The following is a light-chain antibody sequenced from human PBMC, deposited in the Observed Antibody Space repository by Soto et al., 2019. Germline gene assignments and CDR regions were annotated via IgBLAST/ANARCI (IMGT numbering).Light chain of an antibody. Sequence: EIVLTQSPGTLSLSPGESATLSCRASQTVSSTYLAWYQQKPGQAPRLLIYGASIRATDIPDRFSGSGSGTDFTLTISRLEPEDFEMFYCQQYGTSSYTFGQGTRLEIK. CDR1: QTVSSTY. CDR3: QQYGTSSYT. J-gene: IGKJ2*01. CDR2: GAS. V-gene: IGKV3-20*01.